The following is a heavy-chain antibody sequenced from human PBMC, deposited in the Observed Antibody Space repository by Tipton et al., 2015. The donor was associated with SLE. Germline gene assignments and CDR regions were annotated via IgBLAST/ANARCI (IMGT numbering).Heavy chain of an antibody. J-gene: IGHJ4*02. CDR1: GFTFSHYA. V-gene: IGHV3-48*01. Sequence: GSLRLSCAASGFTFSHYAVHWVRQAPGKGLEWVSHISGSSNTIYYADSVKGRFIISRDNAKNSLYLQLNSLRAEDTAVYYCAKVDRTNMVTSFDYWGQGTLVTVSS. CDR2: ISGSSNTI. CDR3: AKVDRTNMVTSFDY. D-gene: IGHD5-18*01.